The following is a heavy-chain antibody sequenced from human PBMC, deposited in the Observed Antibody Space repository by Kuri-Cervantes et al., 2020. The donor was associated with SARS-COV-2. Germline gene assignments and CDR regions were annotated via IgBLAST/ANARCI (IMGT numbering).Heavy chain of an antibody. Sequence: GESLKISCAASGFTFSSYSMNWVRQAPGKGLEWVSSISSSSSYIYYADSVKGRFTISRDNAKNSLYLQMNRLRAEDTAVYYWSRGPDYYGSGSYSAPFDYWGQGTLVTVSS. CDR1: GFTFSSYS. D-gene: IGHD3-10*01. V-gene: IGHV3-21*01. CDR2: ISSSSSYI. CDR3: SRGPDYYGSGSYSAPFDY. J-gene: IGHJ4*02.